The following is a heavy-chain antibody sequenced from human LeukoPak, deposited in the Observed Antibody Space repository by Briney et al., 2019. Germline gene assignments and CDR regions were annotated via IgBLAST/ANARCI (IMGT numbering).Heavy chain of an antibody. V-gene: IGHV3-23*01. J-gene: IGHJ2*01. D-gene: IGHD5-18*01. CDR2: INANSGTT. CDR3: AKDADTATIIYWYFDL. CDR1: GFAFSFYA. Sequence: GGSLRLSCAASGFAFSFYAMSWLRQPPGKGLEWVSTINANSGTTSYAASVRGRFTISRDNSKNTLYLQLNSLRTEDTAVYYCAKDADTATIIYWYFDLWGRGTLVTVSS.